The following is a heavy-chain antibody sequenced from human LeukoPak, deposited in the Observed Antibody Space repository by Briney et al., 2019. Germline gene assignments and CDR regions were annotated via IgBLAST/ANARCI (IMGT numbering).Heavy chain of an antibody. D-gene: IGHD2-2*01. Sequence: GGSLRLSCAASGFTFSRHPMSWVRQAPGKGLEWVANIRQDGSEKYYVDSVKGQFTISRDNAKNSLYLQMTSLRAEDTAVYYCARENRSTSCCFDYWGQGTLVTVSS. CDR2: IRQDGSEK. J-gene: IGHJ4*02. V-gene: IGHV3-7*01. CDR3: ARENRSTSCCFDY. CDR1: GFTFSRHP.